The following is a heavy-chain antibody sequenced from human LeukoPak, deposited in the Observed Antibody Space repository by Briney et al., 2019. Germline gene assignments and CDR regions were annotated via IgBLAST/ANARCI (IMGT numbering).Heavy chain of an antibody. V-gene: IGHV3-23*01. Sequence: GGSLRLSCAASGFTFSSYAMSWVRQAPGKGLEWVSAISGSGGSTYYADSVKGRFTISRDNAMNTVHLQMNSLRAEDTAVYYCARVLSGSWDWFDPWGQGTLVTVSS. CDR3: ARVLSGSWDWFDP. J-gene: IGHJ5*02. CDR1: GFTFSSYA. D-gene: IGHD3-22*01. CDR2: ISGSGGST.